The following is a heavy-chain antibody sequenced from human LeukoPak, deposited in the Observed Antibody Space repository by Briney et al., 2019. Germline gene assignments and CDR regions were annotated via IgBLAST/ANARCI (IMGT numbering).Heavy chain of an antibody. D-gene: IGHD6-19*01. Sequence: ASVKVSCKASGYTFTSYAMHWVRQAPGQRLEWMGRINAGNGNTKYSQKFQGRVTITRDTSASTAYMELSSLRSEDTAVYYCARGRGSGWVDAFDIWGQGTMVTVSS. V-gene: IGHV1-3*01. CDR2: INAGNGNT. CDR1: GYTFTSYA. J-gene: IGHJ3*02. CDR3: ARGRGSGWVDAFDI.